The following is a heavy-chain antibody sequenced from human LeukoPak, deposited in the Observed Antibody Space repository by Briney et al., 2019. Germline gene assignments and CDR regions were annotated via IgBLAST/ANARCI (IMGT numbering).Heavy chain of an antibody. CDR3: ARHFTYYYDSNGYPRDGFDI. V-gene: IGHV4-59*08. CDR2: MYYTGST. J-gene: IGHJ3*02. Sequence: PSETLSLTCTVSGGSISGYYWSWIRQSPGKGLVWIVYMYYTGSTNYNPSLKSRVTLSIDMSKNQFSLKLRSVTAADTALYYCARHFTYYYDSNGYPRDGFDIWGQGTTVTVSS. D-gene: IGHD3-22*01. CDR1: GGSISGYY.